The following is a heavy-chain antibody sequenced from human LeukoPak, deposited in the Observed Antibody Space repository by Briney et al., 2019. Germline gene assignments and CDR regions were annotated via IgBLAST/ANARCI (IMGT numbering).Heavy chain of an antibody. CDR1: YYTFTNFG. V-gene: IGHV1-18*01. Sequence: ASVKVSCKASYYTFTNFGITWVRQAPGQGLEWMGWISVYNGNAFYARNLQGRVTLITDTSTNTAYMELRSLTSDDTAVYYCARVLEITNYYYYMDVRGKGTTVTVSS. D-gene: IGHD1-1*01. CDR3: ARVLEITNYYYYMDV. J-gene: IGHJ6*03. CDR2: ISVYNGNA.